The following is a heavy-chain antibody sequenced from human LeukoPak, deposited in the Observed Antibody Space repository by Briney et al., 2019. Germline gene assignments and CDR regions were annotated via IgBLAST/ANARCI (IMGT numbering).Heavy chain of an antibody. D-gene: IGHD3-22*01. CDR2: IKQDGSEK. J-gene: IGHJ4*02. Sequence: GGSLRLSCAASGFTFSSYSMSWVRQAPGKGLEWVANIKQDGSEKYYVDSVKGRFTISRDNAKNSLYLQMNSLRAEDTAVYYCARVMFHYYDSSGLDYWGQGTLVTVSS. CDR3: ARVMFHYYDSSGLDY. CDR1: GFTFSSYS. V-gene: IGHV3-7*03.